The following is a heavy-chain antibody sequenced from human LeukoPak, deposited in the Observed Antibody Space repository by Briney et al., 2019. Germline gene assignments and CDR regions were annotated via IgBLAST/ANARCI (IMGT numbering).Heavy chain of an antibody. D-gene: IGHD5-18*01. CDR1: GFTFSCYG. V-gene: IGHV3-30*02. J-gene: IGHJ4*02. Sequence: GGSLRLSCAASGFTFSCYGMHWVRQAPGKGLEWVAFIRYDGSNKYYADSVKGRFTISRDNSKNTLYLQMNSLRAEDTAVYYCAKGRGYSYGYYFDYWGQGTLVTVSS. CDR3: AKGRGYSYGYYFDY. CDR2: IRYDGSNK.